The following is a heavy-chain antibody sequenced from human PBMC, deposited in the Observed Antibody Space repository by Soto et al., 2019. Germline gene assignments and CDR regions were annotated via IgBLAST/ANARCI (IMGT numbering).Heavy chain of an antibody. J-gene: IGHJ4*02. Sequence: SETLSLTCTVSGGSISSNIYYWGWIRQPPGKGLEWIGYIHYSGSANYNPSLKSRVTISVDTSRNQFSLKLRSVNDADTAVYYCARAGGLGAVAADYWGQGTLVTVSS. D-gene: IGHD6-19*01. CDR2: IHYSGSA. CDR1: GGSISSNIYY. CDR3: ARAGGLGAVAADY. V-gene: IGHV4-61*05.